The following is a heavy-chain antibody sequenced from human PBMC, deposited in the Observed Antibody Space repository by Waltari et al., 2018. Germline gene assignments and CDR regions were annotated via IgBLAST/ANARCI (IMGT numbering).Heavy chain of an antibody. Sequence: VQLVQSGAAMKKPVSSVKVSCKASGGTFSSYAVSWVRQAPGQGLEWRGGIIPIVGVATYAQKFQDRVTIVADESTSTVYMEVRSLTSEDTAMYYCARVWGSMTTVTTLDHWGQGTLVSVSS. V-gene: IGHV1-69*12. CDR2: IIPIVGVA. D-gene: IGHD4-17*01. CDR3: ARVWGSMTTVTTLDH. J-gene: IGHJ4*02. CDR1: GGTFSSYA.